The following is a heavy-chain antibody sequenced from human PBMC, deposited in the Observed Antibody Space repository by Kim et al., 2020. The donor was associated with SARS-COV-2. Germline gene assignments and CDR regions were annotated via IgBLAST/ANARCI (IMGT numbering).Heavy chain of an antibody. CDR3: ARVRYSSSWYSVEYYYYYYGMDV. Sequence: GGSLRLSCAASGFTFSSYAMHWVRQAPGKGLEWVAVISYDGSNKYYADSVKGRFTISRDNSKNTLYLQMNSLRAEDTAVYYCARVRYSSSWYSVEYYYYYYGMDVWGQGTTVTVSS. D-gene: IGHD6-13*01. CDR1: GFTFSSYA. CDR2: ISYDGSNK. J-gene: IGHJ6*02. V-gene: IGHV3-30*04.